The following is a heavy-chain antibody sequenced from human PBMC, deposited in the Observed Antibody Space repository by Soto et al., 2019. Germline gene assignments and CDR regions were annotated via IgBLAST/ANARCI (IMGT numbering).Heavy chain of an antibody. V-gene: IGHV3-23*01. J-gene: IGHJ5*02. CDR2: ISGSGGST. D-gene: IGHD3-9*01. CDR1: GFTFSSYA. Sequence: GVSLRLSCSASGFTFSSYAMSWVRQAPGKGLEWVSAISGSGGSTYYADSVKGRFTISRDNSKNTLYLQMNSLRAEDTAVYYCAKDILTGYSYKWFDPWGQGTLVTVSA. CDR3: AKDILTGYSYKWFDP.